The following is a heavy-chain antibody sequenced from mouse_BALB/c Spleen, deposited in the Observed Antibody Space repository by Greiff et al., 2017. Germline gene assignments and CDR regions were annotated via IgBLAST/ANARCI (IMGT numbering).Heavy chain of an antibody. V-gene: IGHV2-2*02. J-gene: IGHJ4*01. CDR2: IWSGGST. CDR1: GFSLTSYG. Sequence: VQVVESGPGLVQPSQSLSITCTVSGFSLTSYGVHWVRQSPGKGLEWLGVIWSGGSTDYNADFISRLSISKDNSKSQVFFKMNSLQANDTAIYYCARNGDYAMDYWGQGTSVTVSS. CDR3: ARNGDYAMDY.